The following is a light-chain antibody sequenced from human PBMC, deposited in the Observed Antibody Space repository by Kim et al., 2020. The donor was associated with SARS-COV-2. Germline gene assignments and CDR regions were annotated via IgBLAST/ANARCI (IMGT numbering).Light chain of an antibody. V-gene: IGLV1-44*01. J-gene: IGLJ3*02. CDR2: TNN. CDR1: SSNIGSNT. CDR3: AAWDYSLTGPV. Sequence: ELTQPPSASGTPGQRATISCSGSSSNIGSNTVNWYQQLPGTAPNLLIYTNNQRPSGVPDRFSISKSGTSGSLAISGLQSEDEADYYCAAWDYSLTGPVFGAGTKLTVL.